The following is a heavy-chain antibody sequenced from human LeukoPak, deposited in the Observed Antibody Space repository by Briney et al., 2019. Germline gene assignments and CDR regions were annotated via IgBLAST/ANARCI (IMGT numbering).Heavy chain of an antibody. J-gene: IGHJ3*02. V-gene: IGHV1-69*05. D-gene: IGHD6-6*01. CDR2: IIPIFGTA. Sequence: SVKVSCKASGGTFSSYAISWVRQAPGQGLEWMGGIIPIFGTANYAQKFQGRVTITTDESTSTAYMELSSLRSEDTAVYYCARESSSHDAFDIWGQGTMVTVSS. CDR3: ARESSSHDAFDI. CDR1: GGTFSSYA.